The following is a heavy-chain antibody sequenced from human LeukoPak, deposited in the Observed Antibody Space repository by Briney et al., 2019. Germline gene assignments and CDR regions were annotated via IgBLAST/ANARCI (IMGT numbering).Heavy chain of an antibody. Sequence: PGGSLRLSCAASGFTFSSYSMNWVRQAPGKGLEWVSSISSSSSYIYYADSVKGRFTISRDNSKNTLYLQMNSLRAEDTAVYYCAKLSSVAPFDYWGQGTLVTVSS. CDR1: GFTFSSYS. V-gene: IGHV3-21*04. D-gene: IGHD1-26*01. J-gene: IGHJ4*02. CDR2: ISSSSSYI. CDR3: AKLSSVAPFDY.